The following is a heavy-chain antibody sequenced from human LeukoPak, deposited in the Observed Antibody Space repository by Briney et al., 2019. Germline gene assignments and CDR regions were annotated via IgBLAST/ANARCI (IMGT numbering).Heavy chain of an antibody. D-gene: IGHD5-24*01. CDR3: ARFDGYNSNY. J-gene: IGHJ4*02. V-gene: IGHV1-69*01. Sequence: ASVKVSCKASGGTFSGYATSWVRQAPGQGLEWMGGIIPIFGTANYAQKFQGRVTITADESTSTAYMELSSLRSEDTAVYYCARFDGYNSNYWGQGTLVTVSS. CDR1: GGTFSGYA. CDR2: IIPIFGTA.